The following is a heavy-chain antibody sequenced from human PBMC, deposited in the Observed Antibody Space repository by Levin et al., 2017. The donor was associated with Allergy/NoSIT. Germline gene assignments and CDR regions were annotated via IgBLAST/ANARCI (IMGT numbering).Heavy chain of an antibody. D-gene: IGHD5-24*01. CDR3: AKSRRLALRFDAFDI. CDR2: IYPSDSDT. Sequence: RTGGSLRLSCKGSGYTFTSYWIGWVRQMPGKGLEWMGIIYPSDSDTRYSPSFQGQVTISADKSISTAYLQWSSLKASDTAMYYCAKSRRLALRFDAFDIWGQGTMVTVSS. V-gene: IGHV5-51*01. CDR1: GYTFTSYW. J-gene: IGHJ3*02.